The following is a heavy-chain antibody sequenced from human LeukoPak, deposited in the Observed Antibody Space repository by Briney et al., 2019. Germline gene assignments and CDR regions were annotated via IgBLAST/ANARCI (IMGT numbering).Heavy chain of an antibody. V-gene: IGHV3-49*03. D-gene: IGHD2-2*01. J-gene: IGHJ4*02. Sequence: PGGSLRLSCTASGFTFGAYAISWFRQAPGKGLEWVGFIRSNTNGGTTEYAASVKGSFTISRDDSKRIVYLQMNSLKNEDSARYYCTTDRGFVVVVPAADYWGQGSLVTDCS. CDR1: GFTFGAYA. CDR3: TTDRGFVVVVPAADY. CDR2: IRSNTNGGTT.